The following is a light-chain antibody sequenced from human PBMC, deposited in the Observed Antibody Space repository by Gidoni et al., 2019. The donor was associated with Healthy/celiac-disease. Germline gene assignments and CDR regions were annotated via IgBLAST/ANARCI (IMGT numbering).Light chain of an antibody. J-gene: IGKJ2*01. CDR3: MQALQTSYT. CDR2: LGS. Sequence: DIVMTQSPLSLLVTPGEPASIPCRSSQSLLHSNGYNYLDWYLQKPGQSPQLLNYLGSNRASGVPDRFSGSGSGTDFTLKISRVEAEDVGVYYCMQALQTSYTFGQGTKLEIK. V-gene: IGKV2-28*01. CDR1: QSLLHSNGYNY.